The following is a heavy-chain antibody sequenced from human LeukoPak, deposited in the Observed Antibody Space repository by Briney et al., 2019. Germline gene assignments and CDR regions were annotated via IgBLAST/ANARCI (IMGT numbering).Heavy chain of an antibody. D-gene: IGHD2-2*02. V-gene: IGHV5-51*01. CDR1: GYSFTSYW. CDR2: IYPGDSDT. J-gene: IGHJ5*02. Sequence: GESLKISCKGSGYSFTSYWIGWVRQMPGKGLGWMGIIYPGDSDTRYSPSFQGRVTISADKSISTAYLQWSSLKASDTAMYYCARRYCSSTSCYSGRGTWFDPWGQGTLVTVSS. CDR3: ARRYCSSTSCYSGRGTWFDP.